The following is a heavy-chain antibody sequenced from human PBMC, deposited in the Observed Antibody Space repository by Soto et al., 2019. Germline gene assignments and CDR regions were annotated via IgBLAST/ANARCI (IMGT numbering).Heavy chain of an antibody. Sequence: GGSLRLSCAASGFMFSRSGMPWVRQAPGMRLESVAGIGGSGRNTYYADSVKGRFTISRDNSKNTLFLQMNSLRDEDTAIYYCAKDGLSDSPSAIDYWGQGTRVTVSS. CDR1: GFMFSRSG. CDR3: AKDGLSDSPSAIDY. CDR2: IGGSGRNT. V-gene: IGHV3-23*01. D-gene: IGHD6-13*01. J-gene: IGHJ4*02.